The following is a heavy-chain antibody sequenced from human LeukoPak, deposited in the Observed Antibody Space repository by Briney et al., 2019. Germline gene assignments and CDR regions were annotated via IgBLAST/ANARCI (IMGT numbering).Heavy chain of an antibody. V-gene: IGHV4-61*08. J-gene: IGHJ6*02. CDR2: IYYSGRT. CDR1: GGSISSGDYY. D-gene: IGHD1-1*01. CDR3: ARVGGTNYYYYGMDV. Sequence: SQTLSLTCTVSGGSISSGDYYWSWIRQPPGKGLEWIGYIYYSGRTNYNPSLKSRVTISVDTSKNQFSLKLSSVTAADTAVYYCARVGGTNYYYYGMDVWGQGTTVTVSS.